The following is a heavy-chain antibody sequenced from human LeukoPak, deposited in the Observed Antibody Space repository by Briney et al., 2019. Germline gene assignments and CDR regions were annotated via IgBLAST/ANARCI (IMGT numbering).Heavy chain of an antibody. D-gene: IGHD3-22*01. CDR1: GYNFLSYG. CDR3: ARRLRYYDSGGYFDY. Sequence: ASVKVSCKASGYNFLSYGITWVRQAPGQGLEWMGWISAHNGNTNYAQRLQGRVTMTTDTSTSTAYMELRSLRSDDTALYYCARRLRYYDSGGYFDYWGQGTLVTVSS. J-gene: IGHJ4*02. CDR2: ISAHNGNT. V-gene: IGHV1-18*01.